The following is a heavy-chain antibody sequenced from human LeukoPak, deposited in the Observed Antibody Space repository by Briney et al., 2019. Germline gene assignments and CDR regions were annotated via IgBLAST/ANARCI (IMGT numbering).Heavy chain of an antibody. CDR2: INPNSGGT. V-gene: IGHV1-2*02. CDR1: GYTFTGYY. CDR3: ARGYCSSTSCYNWFDP. D-gene: IGHD2-2*01. J-gene: IGHJ5*02. Sequence: SVKVSCKASGYTFTGYYMHWVRQAPGQGLEWMGWINPNSGGTNYAQKFQGRVTMTRDTSISTAYMELSRLRSDDTAVYYCARGYCSSTSCYNWFDPWGQGTLVTVSS.